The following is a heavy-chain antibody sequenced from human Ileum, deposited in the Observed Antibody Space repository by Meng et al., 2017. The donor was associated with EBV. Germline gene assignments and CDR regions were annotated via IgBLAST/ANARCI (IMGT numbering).Heavy chain of an antibody. V-gene: IGHV3-11*01. J-gene: IGHJ5*02. CDR1: GFSFSDYY. CDR2: ISSSGSPT. Sequence: QPHLVGSGGGLFKPGGSLRLSCAASGFSFSDYYMSWIRQAPGKGLEWIAYISSSGSPTYYVDSVKGRFTISRDNGKNSVYLQMDSLRVEDTAVYYCASLTPWGQGTLVTVSS. D-gene: IGHD3-9*01. CDR3: ASLTP.